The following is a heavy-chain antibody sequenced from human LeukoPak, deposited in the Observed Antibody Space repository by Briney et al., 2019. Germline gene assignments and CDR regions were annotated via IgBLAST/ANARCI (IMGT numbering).Heavy chain of an antibody. J-gene: IGHJ5*02. V-gene: IGHV1-2*02. CDR2: INPNSGGT. D-gene: IGHD4-17*01. CDR1: GYTFTGYY. CDR3: ARVIWDYGDYVNWLDP. Sequence: GASVKVSCKASGYTFTGYYMHWVRQAPGQGLEWMGWINPNSGGTNYAQKFQGRVTMTRDTSISTAYMELSRLRSDDTAVYYCARVIWDYGDYVNWLDPWGQGTLVTVSS.